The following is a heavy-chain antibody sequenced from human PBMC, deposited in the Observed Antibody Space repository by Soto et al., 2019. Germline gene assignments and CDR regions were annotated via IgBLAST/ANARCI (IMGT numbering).Heavy chain of an antibody. V-gene: IGHV3-15*01. Sequence: SCAASGFTFSNAWMSWVRQAPGKGLEWVGRIKSKTDGGTTDYAAPVKGRFTISRDDSKNTLYLQMNSLKTEDTAVYYCTTSSCPNHYYYYGMDVWGQGTTVTVSS. CDR1: GFTFSNAW. D-gene: IGHD6-13*01. CDR2: IKSKTDGGTT. CDR3: TTSSCPNHYYYYGMDV. J-gene: IGHJ6*02.